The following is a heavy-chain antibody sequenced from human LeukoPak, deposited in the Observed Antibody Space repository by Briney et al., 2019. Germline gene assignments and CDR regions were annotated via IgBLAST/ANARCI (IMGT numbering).Heavy chain of an antibody. Sequence: GGSLRLSCAASGFTFSSYWMSWVRQAPGKGLEWVANIKQDGSEKYYVDSVKGRFTISRDNAKDSLYLQMNSLRAEDTAVYYCARTRKQLRKEVWFDYWGQGTLVTVSS. CDR1: GFTFSSYW. D-gene: IGHD5-18*01. CDR2: IKQDGSEK. V-gene: IGHV3-7*01. CDR3: ARTRKQLRKEVWFDY. J-gene: IGHJ4*02.